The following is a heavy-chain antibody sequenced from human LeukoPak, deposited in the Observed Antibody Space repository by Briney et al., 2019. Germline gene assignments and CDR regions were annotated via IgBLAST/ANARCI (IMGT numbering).Heavy chain of an antibody. CDR1: GGTFSSYA. CDR2: IIPIFCTA. J-gene: IGHJ5*02. Sequence: SSVNVPCKASGGTFSSYAIIWLRQAPAQGLEWMGGIIPIFCTANYAQKFQGRVTITADESTSTAYMELSSLRSEDTAVYYCARDIAVAGTVWFDPWGQGTLVTVSS. CDR3: ARDIAVAGTVWFDP. D-gene: IGHD6-19*01. V-gene: IGHV1-69*01.